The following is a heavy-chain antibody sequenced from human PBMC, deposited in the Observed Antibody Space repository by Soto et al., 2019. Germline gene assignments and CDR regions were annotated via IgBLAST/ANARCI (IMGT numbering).Heavy chain of an antibody. V-gene: IGHV3-30*04. D-gene: IGHD6-19*01. CDR2: ISYDGSNK. Sequence: GGSLRLSCTASGFTFGDYAMSWFRQAPGKGLEWVAVISYDGSNKYYADSVKGRFTISRDNSKNTLYLQMNSLRAEDTAVYYCAKESDPAGTLSGRFDPWGQGTLVTVSS. CDR1: GFTFGDYA. CDR3: AKESDPAGTLSGRFDP. J-gene: IGHJ5*02.